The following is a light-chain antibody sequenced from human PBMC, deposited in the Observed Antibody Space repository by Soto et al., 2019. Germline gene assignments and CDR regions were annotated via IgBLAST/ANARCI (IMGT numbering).Light chain of an antibody. CDR2: GAS. V-gene: IGKV3-20*01. CDR1: QSVSSRS. CDR3: QQFGTSRLT. Sequence: EIVLTQSPGTLSLSPGERATLSCRASQSVSSRSLAWYQQKPGQAPRLLIYGASNRATGIPDRFGGSGSGTDFTLTISRLEPEDFAMYYCQQFGTSRLTFGGGTKVEIK. J-gene: IGKJ4*01.